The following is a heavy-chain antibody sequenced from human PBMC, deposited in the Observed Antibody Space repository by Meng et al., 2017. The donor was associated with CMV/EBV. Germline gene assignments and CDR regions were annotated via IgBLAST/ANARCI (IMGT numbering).Heavy chain of an antibody. CDR1: GYTFTSYG. D-gene: IGHD1-26*01. J-gene: IGHJ6*02. V-gene: IGHV1-18*01. CDR2: ISAYNGNT. CDR3: ARGGVVGATEYYYYGMDV. Sequence: ASVKVSCKASGYTFTSYGISWVRQAPGQGLEWMGWISAYNGNTNYAQKPQGRVTMTTDTSTSTAYMELRSLRSDDTAVYYCARGGVVGATEYYYYGMDVWGQGTTVTVSS.